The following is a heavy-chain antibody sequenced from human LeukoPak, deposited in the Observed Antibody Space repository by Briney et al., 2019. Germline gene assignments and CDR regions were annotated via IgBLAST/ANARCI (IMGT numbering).Heavy chain of an antibody. CDR1: RFTFSSYS. CDR2: ISSSSSYI. J-gene: IGHJ4*02. V-gene: IGHV3-21*01. CDR3: ASFTSGYSYGGDY. Sequence: GGSLRLSCEASRFTFSSYSMNWVRQAPGKGLEWVSSISSSSSYIYYADSVKGRFTISRDNAKNSLYLQMNSLRAEDTAVYYCASFTSGYSYGGDYWGQGTLVTVSS. D-gene: IGHD5-18*01.